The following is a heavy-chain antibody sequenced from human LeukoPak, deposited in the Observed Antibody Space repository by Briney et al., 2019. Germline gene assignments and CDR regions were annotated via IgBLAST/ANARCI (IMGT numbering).Heavy chain of an antibody. CDR3: ARERTGNSDSSGHYDY. CDR1: GYTFTSYY. Sequence: ASVKVSCKASGYTFTSYYMHWVRRAHGQGLEWMGIINPSGGSTSYAQKFQGRVTMTRDTSTSTVYMELSSLRSEDTAVYYCARERTGNSDSSGHYDYWGQGTLVTVSS. D-gene: IGHD3-22*01. J-gene: IGHJ4*02. V-gene: IGHV1-46*01. CDR2: INPSGGST.